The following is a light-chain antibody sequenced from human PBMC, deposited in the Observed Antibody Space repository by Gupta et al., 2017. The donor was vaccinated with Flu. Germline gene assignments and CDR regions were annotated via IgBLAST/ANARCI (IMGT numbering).Light chain of an antibody. CDR2: EVS. CDR3: CSYSADDTVV. CDR1: NSDVGKFNL. J-gene: IGLJ3*02. V-gene: IGLV2-23*02. Sequence: TNSDVGKFNLVYWYQQHPGKAPKLIIYEVSKWPSNIPPRFSGSKSDITASLTSSGLQAEDEAHYYCCSYSADDTVVCGGGTSLTVL.